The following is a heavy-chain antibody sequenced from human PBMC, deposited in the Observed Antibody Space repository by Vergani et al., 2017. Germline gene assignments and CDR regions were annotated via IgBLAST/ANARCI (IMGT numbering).Heavy chain of an antibody. CDR3: ARDEGYYDSSGYYYYYYGMDV. D-gene: IGHD3-22*01. Sequence: QVQLQESGPGLVKPSQTLSLTCTVSGGSISSGSYYWSWIRQPAGKGLEWIGRIYTSGSTNYNPSLKSRVTISVDTSKNQFSLKLSSVTAADTAVYYCARDEGYYDSSGYYYYYYGMDVWGQGTTVTVSS. V-gene: IGHV4-61*02. CDR1: GGSISSGSYY. CDR2: IYTSGST. J-gene: IGHJ6*02.